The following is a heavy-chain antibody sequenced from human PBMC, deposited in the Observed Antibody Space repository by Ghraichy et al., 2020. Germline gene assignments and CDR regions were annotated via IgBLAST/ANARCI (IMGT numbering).Heavy chain of an antibody. D-gene: IGHD3-10*01. CDR1: GYTFTSYG. V-gene: IGHV1-18*01. CDR3: ARELVWYYGSGTTGFDY. J-gene: IGHJ4*02. CDR2: ISAYNGNT. Sequence: ASVKVSCKASGYTFTSYGISWVRQAPGQGLEWMGWISAYNGNTNYAQKLQGRVTMTTDTSTSTAYMELRSLRSDDTAVYYCARELVWYYGSGTTGFDYWGQGTLVTVSS.